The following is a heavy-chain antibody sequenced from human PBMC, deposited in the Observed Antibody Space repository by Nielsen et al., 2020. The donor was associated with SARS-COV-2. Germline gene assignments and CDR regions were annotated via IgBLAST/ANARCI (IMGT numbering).Heavy chain of an antibody. J-gene: IGHJ4*02. CDR3: ARLGRYFDWLSLDY. V-gene: IGHV4-4*02. D-gene: IGHD3-9*01. Sequence: SETLSLTCAVSGGSISSSNWWSWVRQPPGKGLEWIGEIYHSGSTNYNPSLKSRVTISVDKSKNQFCLKLSSVTAADTAVYYCARLGRYFDWLSLDYWGQGTLVTVSS. CDR1: GGSISSSNW. CDR2: IYHSGST.